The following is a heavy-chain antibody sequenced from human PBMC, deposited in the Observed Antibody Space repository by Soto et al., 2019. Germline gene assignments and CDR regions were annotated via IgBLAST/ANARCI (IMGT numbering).Heavy chain of an antibody. D-gene: IGHD3-22*01. CDR3: ARGWGYDSNDYYYAY. V-gene: IGHV1-69*01. CDR1: GGTFSRHA. J-gene: IGHJ4*02. CDR2: IIPIFGTA. Sequence: QVQLVQSGAEVRKPGCSVKVSCKGSGGTFSRHAISWVRQAPGQGLEWMGEIIPIFGTANHAQKFQGRVTIIADESTSTVYMELSSLRSEDTAMYYCARGWGYDSNDYYYAYWGQGTLVIVSS.